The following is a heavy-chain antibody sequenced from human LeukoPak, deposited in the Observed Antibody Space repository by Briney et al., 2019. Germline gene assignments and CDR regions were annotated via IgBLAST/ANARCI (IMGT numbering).Heavy chain of an antibody. CDR2: ISAYNGNT. CDR3: ARDQYWGSGGDLGWFDP. J-gene: IGHJ5*02. D-gene: IGHD2-21*01. Sequence: ASVKVSCKASGYTFTSYGISWVRQAPGQGLEWMGWISAYNGNTNYAQKLQGRVTMTTDTSTSTAYMELRSLRSDDTAVYYCARDQYWGSGGDLGWFDPWGQGTLVTVSS. CDR1: GYTFTSYG. V-gene: IGHV1-18*01.